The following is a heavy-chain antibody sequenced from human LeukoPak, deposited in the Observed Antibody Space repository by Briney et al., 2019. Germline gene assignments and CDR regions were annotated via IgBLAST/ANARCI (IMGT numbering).Heavy chain of an antibody. V-gene: IGHV3-7*01. CDR3: ARYGSSWYRTYYYYYYMDV. Sequence: GESLTLSCAVSGFTLSILWMRWVRQAPGKGLEWVANIKQDGSEKYYVDSVKGRFTISRANAKNSLDLQMHSLSAEDTAVYYCARYGSSWYRTYYYYYYMDVWGKGTTVTVSS. CDR2: IKQDGSEK. CDR1: GFTLSILW. J-gene: IGHJ6*03. D-gene: IGHD6-13*01.